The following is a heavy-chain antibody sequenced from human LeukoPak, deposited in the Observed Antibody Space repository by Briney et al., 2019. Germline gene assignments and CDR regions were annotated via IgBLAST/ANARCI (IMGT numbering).Heavy chain of an antibody. V-gene: IGHV1-8*01. Sequence: ASVKVSCKASGYTFTSYDINWVRQATGQGLEWMGWMNPNSGNTGYAQKFQGRVTMTRNTSISTAYMELSSLRSEDTAVYYCASTPYYDFWSGYYSFYYYYGMGVWGQGTTVTVSS. J-gene: IGHJ6*02. CDR3: ASTPYYDFWSGYYSFYYYYGMGV. CDR2: MNPNSGNT. CDR1: GYTFTSYD. D-gene: IGHD3-3*01.